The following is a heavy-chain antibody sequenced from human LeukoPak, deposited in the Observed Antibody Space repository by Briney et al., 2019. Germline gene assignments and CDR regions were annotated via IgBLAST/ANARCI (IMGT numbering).Heavy chain of an antibody. V-gene: IGHV3-7*01. CDR3: AKDPVRIAAAGNAFDI. D-gene: IGHD6-13*01. J-gene: IGHJ3*02. CDR1: GFTFSSYW. Sequence: GGSLRLFCAASGFTFSSYWMSWVRQAPGKGLEWVANIKQDGSEKYYVDSVKGRFTISRDNAKNPLYLQMNSLRAEDTAVYYCAKDPVRIAAAGNAFDIWGQGTMVTVSS. CDR2: IKQDGSEK.